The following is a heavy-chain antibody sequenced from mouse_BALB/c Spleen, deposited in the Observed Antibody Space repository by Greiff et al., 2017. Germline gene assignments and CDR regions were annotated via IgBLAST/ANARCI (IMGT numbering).Heavy chain of an antibody. V-gene: IGHV1S137*01. CDR2: ISTYYGDA. J-gene: IGHJ2*01. Sequence: VQLQQSGAELVRPGVSVKLSCTGSGYTFTDYAMHWVKQSHAKSLEWIGVISTYYGDASYNQKFKGKATMTVDTSSSTAYMELARLTSEDSAICYCARPGPAADVDYWGQGTTLTVSS. CDR3: ARPGPAADVDY. CDR1: GYTFTDYA. D-gene: IGHD3-2*02.